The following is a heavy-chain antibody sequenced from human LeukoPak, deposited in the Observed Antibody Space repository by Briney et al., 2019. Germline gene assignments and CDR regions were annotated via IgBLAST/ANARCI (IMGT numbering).Heavy chain of an antibody. CDR3: ARDCSRRDGYNFACY. CDR2: IWYDGSNK. D-gene: IGHD5-24*01. CDR1: GFTFSSYG. Sequence: GRSLRLSCAASGFTFSSYGMHWVRQAPGKGLEWVAVIWYDGSNKYYADSVKGRFTISRDNSKNTLYLQMNSLRAEDTAVYYCARDCSRRDGYNFACYWGQGTLVTVSS. J-gene: IGHJ4*02. V-gene: IGHV3-33*08.